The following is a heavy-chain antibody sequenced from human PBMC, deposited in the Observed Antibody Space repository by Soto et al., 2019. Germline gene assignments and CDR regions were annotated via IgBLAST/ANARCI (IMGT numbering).Heavy chain of an antibody. CDR3: TTVFDY. V-gene: IGHV3-74*01. CDR1: GFTFSNNW. J-gene: IGHJ4*02. Sequence: GGSLRLSCAASGFTFSNNWIHWVRQAPGKGLVWVSRLTAGTATSYADSVRGRFTISRDAAKNTLYLQMNDLRAEDTAVYYCTTVFDYWGQGTLVTVSS. D-gene: IGHD1-1*01. CDR2: LTAGTAT.